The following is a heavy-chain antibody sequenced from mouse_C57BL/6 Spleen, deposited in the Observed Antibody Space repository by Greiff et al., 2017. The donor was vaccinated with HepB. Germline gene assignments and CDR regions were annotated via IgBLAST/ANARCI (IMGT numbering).Heavy chain of an antibody. CDR3: ARHPYYYGSSYEAMDY. V-gene: IGHV1-69*01. CDR2: IDPSDSYT. CDR1: GYTFTSYW. J-gene: IGHJ4*01. Sequence: QVQLQQPGAELVMPGASVKLSCKASGYTFTSYWMHWVKQRPGQGLEWIGEIDPSDSYTNYNQKFKGKSTLTVDKSSSTAYMQLSSLTSEDSAVDYCARHPYYYGSSYEAMDYWGQGTSVTVSS. D-gene: IGHD1-1*01.